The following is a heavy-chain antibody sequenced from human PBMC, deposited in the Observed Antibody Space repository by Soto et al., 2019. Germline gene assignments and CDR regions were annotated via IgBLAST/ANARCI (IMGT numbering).Heavy chain of an antibody. V-gene: IGHV1-18*01. D-gene: IGHD2-15*01. CDR3: ARDAYACSGGSCYSGWFDP. Sequence: QVQLVQSGAEVKKPGASVKVSCKASGYTFTSYGISWVRQAPGQGLEWMGWISAYNGNTNYAQKLQGRVTMTTDTATSTAYMELRSLRSDDTAVYYCARDAYACSGGSCYSGWFDPWGQGTLVTVSS. CDR1: GYTFTSYG. CDR2: ISAYNGNT. J-gene: IGHJ5*02.